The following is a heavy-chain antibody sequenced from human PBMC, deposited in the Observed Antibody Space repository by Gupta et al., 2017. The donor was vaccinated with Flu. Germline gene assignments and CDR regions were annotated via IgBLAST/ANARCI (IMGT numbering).Heavy chain of an antibody. V-gene: IGHV3-9*01. Sequence: EVQLVESGGGLVQPGRSLRPSCAASGFTFDDYAMHWVRQAPGKGLGWVSCIIWNSCSIGYADSVKGRFTISRDIAKNSLYLQMNSLRAEDTALYYCAKDLYGVWAGTIEYWGQGTLVTVSS. CDR3: AKDLYGVWAGTIEY. J-gene: IGHJ4*02. CDR1: GFTFDDYA. D-gene: IGHD6-19*01. CDR2: IIWNSCSI.